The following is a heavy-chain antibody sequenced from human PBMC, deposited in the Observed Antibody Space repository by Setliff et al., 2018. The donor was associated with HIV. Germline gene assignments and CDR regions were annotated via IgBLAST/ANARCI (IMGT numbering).Heavy chain of an antibody. D-gene: IGHD2-15*01. Sequence: SETLSLTCTVSGGSISSGGYYWSWIRQHPGKGLEWIGYISYSGGTYYKPSLKSRVTISVETSKNQFSLNLTSVTAADTAVYYCARDLGYCSGGSCYWYYWGQGTLVTVSS. J-gene: IGHJ4*02. V-gene: IGHV4-31*03. CDR2: ISYSGGT. CDR3: ARDLGYCSGGSCYWYY. CDR1: GGSISSGGYY.